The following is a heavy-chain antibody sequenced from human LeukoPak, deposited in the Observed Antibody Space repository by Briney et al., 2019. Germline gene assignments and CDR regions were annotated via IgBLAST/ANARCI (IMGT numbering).Heavy chain of an antibody. Sequence: PGGSLRLSCAASGFTFTNYAFNWVRQAPGKGLEWVSFINSGTNDLYYADSVKGRFTISRDDAKNSVYLQMSSLGADDTTVYFCARDPVGIADFDFWGQGALVTVSS. CDR2: INSGTNDL. V-gene: IGHV3-48*01. D-gene: IGHD2-15*01. J-gene: IGHJ4*02. CDR3: ARDPVGIADFDF. CDR1: GFTFTNYA.